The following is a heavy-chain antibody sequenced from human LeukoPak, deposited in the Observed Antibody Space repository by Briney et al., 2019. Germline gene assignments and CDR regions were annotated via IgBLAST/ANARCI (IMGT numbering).Heavy chain of an antibody. V-gene: IGHV1-2*02. Sequence: ASVKVSCKASGYTFTDYYVHWVRQAPGQGLEWMGCITPNSDGTEYTQKFQGRVTMTRDTSISTAYMELSRLRSDDTAVYYCARDNSVEDTAWWFDPWGQGTLVTVSS. CDR2: ITPNSDGT. CDR3: ARDNSVEDTAWWFDP. CDR1: GYTFTDYY. D-gene: IGHD4-23*01. J-gene: IGHJ5*02.